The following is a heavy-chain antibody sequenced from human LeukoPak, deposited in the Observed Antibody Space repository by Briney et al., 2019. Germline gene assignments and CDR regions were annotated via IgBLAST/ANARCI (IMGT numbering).Heavy chain of an antibody. CDR1: GFTFSSYS. V-gene: IGHV3-21*04. Sequence: PGGSLRLSCAASGFTFSSYSMNWVRQAPGKGLEWVSSISSSSSYIYYADSVKGRFTISRDNSKNTLYLQMNSLRAEDTAVCYCARTDCSGSSCYKIYYFDYWGQGTLVTVSS. CDR2: ISSSSSYI. D-gene: IGHD2-15*01. J-gene: IGHJ4*02. CDR3: ARTDCSGSSCYKIYYFDY.